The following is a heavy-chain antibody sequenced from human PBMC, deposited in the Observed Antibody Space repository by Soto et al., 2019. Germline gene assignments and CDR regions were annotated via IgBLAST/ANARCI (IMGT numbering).Heavy chain of an antibody. CDR3: AATSRYCSGGSCYSRFDY. V-gene: IGHV4-39*01. J-gene: IGHJ4*02. D-gene: IGHD2-15*01. CDR2: MYYSGST. CDR1: GGSISSSSFY. Sequence: SETLSLTCTVSGGSISSSSFYWGWIRQPPGKGFEWIGSMYYSGSTYYNPSLKRRVTISVDTPRIQFSLKLSFVTAADTALYYCAATSRYCSGGSCYSRFDYWGQGTLVTVSS.